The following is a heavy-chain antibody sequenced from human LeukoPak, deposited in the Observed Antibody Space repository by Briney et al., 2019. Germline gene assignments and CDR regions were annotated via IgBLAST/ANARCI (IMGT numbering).Heavy chain of an antibody. CDR3: AKDDAWLQYGN. Sequence: GGSLRLSCAASGFTFSSYSMNWVRQAPGKGLEWVSSISSSSSYIYYADSVKGRFTISRDNSKGTVYLQMNSLRPEDTAVYYCAKDDAWLQYGNWGRGTLVTVSS. CDR1: GFTFSSYS. CDR2: ISSSSSYI. J-gene: IGHJ4*02. V-gene: IGHV3-21*04. D-gene: IGHD5-24*01.